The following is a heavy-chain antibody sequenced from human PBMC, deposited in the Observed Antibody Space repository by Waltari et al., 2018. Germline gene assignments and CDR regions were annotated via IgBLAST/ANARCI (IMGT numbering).Heavy chain of an antibody. J-gene: IGHJ6*02. Sequence: EVHVVESGGGLVQPGGSLRLSCAASGFTFHSFWMSWVRQAQGKGVEWVASINQDGSDTYYVDSVKGRFIISRDNAENSLFLQMSSLSAEDTAVYSCATTLFRTQRGDGVDVWGQGTTVIVSS. V-gene: IGHV3-7*01. CDR1: GFTFHSFW. D-gene: IGHD5-18*01. CDR3: ATTLFRTQRGDGVDV. CDR2: INQDGSDT.